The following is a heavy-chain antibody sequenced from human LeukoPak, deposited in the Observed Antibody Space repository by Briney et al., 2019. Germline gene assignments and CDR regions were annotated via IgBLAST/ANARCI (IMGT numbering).Heavy chain of an antibody. CDR2: ISHTGSTI. CDR3: VRRAHAFDI. Sequence: GGSLRLSCAASGFTFSDYYMSWIRQAPGKGLEWVSYISHTGSTIYYADSVKGRITISRDNAKNSLYLQMNSLRAEDTAVYYCVRRAHAFDIWDQGTMVTVSP. J-gene: IGHJ3*02. V-gene: IGHV3-11*01. CDR1: GFTFSDYY.